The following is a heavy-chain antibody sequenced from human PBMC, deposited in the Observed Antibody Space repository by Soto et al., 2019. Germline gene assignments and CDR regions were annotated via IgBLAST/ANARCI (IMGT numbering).Heavy chain of an antibody. CDR1: GFTFDDYA. CDR3: ARVAYSYGDY. V-gene: IGHV3-7*05. CDR2: IKQDGSEK. D-gene: IGHD5-18*01. Sequence: GGSMRLSCAASGFTFDDYAMHWVRQAPGKGLEWVANIKQDGSEKYYVDSVKGRFTISRDNAKNSLYLQMNSLRAEDTAVYYCARVAYSYGDYWGQGTLVTVSS. J-gene: IGHJ4*02.